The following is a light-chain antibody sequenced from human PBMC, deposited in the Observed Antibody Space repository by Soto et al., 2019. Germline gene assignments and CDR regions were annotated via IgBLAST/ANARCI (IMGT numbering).Light chain of an antibody. CDR1: QSVSTN. CDR3: QQYGSSRFT. CDR2: GAS. V-gene: IGKV3-20*01. J-gene: IGKJ3*01. Sequence: EIVLTQSPATLSLSPGERATLSCRASQSVSTNLAWYQQKPGQAPRLLIYGASSRATGIPDRFSGSGSGTDFTLTISRLEPEDFAVYYCQQYGSSRFTFGPGTKVDIK.